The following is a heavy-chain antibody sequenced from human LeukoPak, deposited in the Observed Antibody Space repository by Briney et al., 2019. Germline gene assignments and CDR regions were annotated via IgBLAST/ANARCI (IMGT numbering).Heavy chain of an antibody. D-gene: IGHD6-13*01. CDR3: ARDTGAAADPLDY. J-gene: IGHJ4*02. CDR1: GFIFSSYA. Sequence: GGSLRLSCAASGFIFSSYAMHWVRQAPGKGLEWVAVISYDGSNKYYADSVKGRFTISRDNSKNPLYLQMNSLRAEDTAVYYCARDTGAAADPLDYWGQGTLVTVSS. CDR2: ISYDGSNK. V-gene: IGHV3-30-3*01.